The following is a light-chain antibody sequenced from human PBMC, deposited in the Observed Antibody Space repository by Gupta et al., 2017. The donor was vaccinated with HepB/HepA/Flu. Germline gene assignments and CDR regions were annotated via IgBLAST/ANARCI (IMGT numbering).Light chain of an antibody. CDR3: SSYTSSSTLG. Sequence: QSALTQPAAVPGSPGQSSAISCTGTSSDVGGYNYVSWYQQHPGKAPKLMIYDVRNRPSGVSNRFSGSKSGNTASLTISGLQAEDEADYYCSSYTSSSTLGFGGGTKLTVL. CDR2: DVR. CDR1: SSDVGGYNY. J-gene: IGLJ2*01. V-gene: IGLV2-14*03.